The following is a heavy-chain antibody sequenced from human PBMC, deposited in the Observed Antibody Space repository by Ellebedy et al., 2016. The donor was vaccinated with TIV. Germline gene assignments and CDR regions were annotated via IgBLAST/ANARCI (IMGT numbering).Heavy chain of an antibody. CDR2: IYYSGST. V-gene: IGHV4-61*08. J-gene: IGHJ4*02. D-gene: IGHD3-3*01. Sequence: MPRGSLRLSCTVSGGSISSGGYYWSWIRQPPGKGLEWIGYIYYSGSTNYNPSLKSRVTISVDTSKNQFSLKLRSVTAADTAVYYCARQFTSGYGFDYWGQGTLVTVSS. CDR3: ARQFTSGYGFDY. CDR1: GGSISSGGYY.